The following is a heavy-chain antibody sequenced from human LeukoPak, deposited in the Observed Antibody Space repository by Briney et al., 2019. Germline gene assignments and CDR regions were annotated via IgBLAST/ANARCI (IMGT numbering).Heavy chain of an antibody. CDR3: ARISLLVPDY. V-gene: IGHV3-48*03. CDR1: GFTFSSYE. D-gene: IGHD6-13*01. Sequence: GGSLRLSCAASGFTFSSYEMNWVRQAPGKGLEWVSYISSSGSTIYYADSVKGRFTISRGNAKNSLYLQMNSLRAEDTAVYYCARISLLVPDYWGQGTLVTVSS. CDR2: ISSSGSTI. J-gene: IGHJ4*02.